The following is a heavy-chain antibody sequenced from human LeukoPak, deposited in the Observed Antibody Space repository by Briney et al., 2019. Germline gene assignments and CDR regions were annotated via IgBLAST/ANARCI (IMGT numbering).Heavy chain of an antibody. Sequence: GGSLRLSCAASGFTFDDYGMSWVRHAPGKGLEWVSGINWNGGSTGYADSVKGRFTISRDNAKNSLYLQMNSLRAEDTALYYCARGTLKAAATDFDYWGQGTLVTVSS. CDR1: GFTFDDYG. J-gene: IGHJ4*02. CDR3: ARGTLKAAATDFDY. D-gene: IGHD6-13*01. V-gene: IGHV3-20*04. CDR2: INWNGGST.